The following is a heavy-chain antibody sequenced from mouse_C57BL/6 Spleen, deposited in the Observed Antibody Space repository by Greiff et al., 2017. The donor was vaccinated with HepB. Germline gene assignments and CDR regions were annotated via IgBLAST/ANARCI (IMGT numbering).Heavy chain of an antibody. Sequence: EVQLQQSGGGLVKPGGSLKLSCAASGFTFSSYAMSWVRQTPEKRLEWVATISDGGSYTYYPDNVKGRFTISRDNAKNNLYLQMSHLKSEDTAMYYCARDGKAMDYWGQGTSVTVSS. CDR1: GFTFSSYA. J-gene: IGHJ4*01. CDR2: ISDGGSYT. CDR3: ARDGKAMDY. V-gene: IGHV5-4*01.